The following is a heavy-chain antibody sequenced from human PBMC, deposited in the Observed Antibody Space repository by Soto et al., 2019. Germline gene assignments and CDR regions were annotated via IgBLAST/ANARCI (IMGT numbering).Heavy chain of an antibody. J-gene: IGHJ4*02. CDR2: IYHSGST. CDR1: GGSISSGGYS. Sequence: SETLSLTCAVSGGSISSGGYSWSWIRQPPGKGLEWIGYIYHSGSTYYNPSLKSRVTISVDRSKNQFSLKLSSVTAAGTAVYYCARGGYYDSSGLYYWGQGTLVTVSS. CDR3: ARGGYYDSSGLYY. D-gene: IGHD3-22*01. V-gene: IGHV4-30-2*01.